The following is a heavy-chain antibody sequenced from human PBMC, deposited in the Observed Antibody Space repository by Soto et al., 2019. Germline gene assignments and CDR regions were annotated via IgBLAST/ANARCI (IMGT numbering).Heavy chain of an antibody. Sequence: SETLSLTCTVSGGSISSYYWSWIRQPPGKGLEWIGYIYYSGSTNYNPSLKSRVTISVDTSKNQFSLKLSSVTAADTAVYYCARGFAGTMIRNAFDLWGQGTMVTVSS. J-gene: IGHJ3*01. CDR3: ARGFAGTMIRNAFDL. CDR2: IYYSGST. CDR1: GGSISSYY. D-gene: IGHD3-22*01. V-gene: IGHV4-59*01.